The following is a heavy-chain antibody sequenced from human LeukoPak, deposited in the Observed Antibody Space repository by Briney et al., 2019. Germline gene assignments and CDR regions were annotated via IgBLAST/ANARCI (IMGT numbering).Heavy chain of an antibody. J-gene: IGHJ6*03. CDR3: ARGPDCTNGVCSYYYMDV. V-gene: IGHV1-69*05. CDR2: IIPIFGTA. Sequence: ASVKVSCKASGGTFSSYAISWVRQAPGQGLEWMGGIIPIFGTANYAQKFQGRVTITTDESTSTAYMELCSLRSEDTAVYYCARGPDCTNGVCSYYYMDVWGKGTTVTVSS. D-gene: IGHD2-8*01. CDR1: GGTFSSYA.